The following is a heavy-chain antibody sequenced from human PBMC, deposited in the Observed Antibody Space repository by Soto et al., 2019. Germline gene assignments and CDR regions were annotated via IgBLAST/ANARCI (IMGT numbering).Heavy chain of an antibody. CDR1: VYSFTSYW. Sequence: GESLKISCKGSVYSFTSYWISWVRQMPGKGLEWMGRIDPSDSYTNYSPSFQGHVTISADKSISTAYLQWSSLKASDTAMYYCARLVVVTLDAFDIWGQGTMVTVSS. J-gene: IGHJ3*02. V-gene: IGHV5-10-1*01. CDR3: ARLVVVTLDAFDI. D-gene: IGHD3-22*01. CDR2: IDPSDSYT.